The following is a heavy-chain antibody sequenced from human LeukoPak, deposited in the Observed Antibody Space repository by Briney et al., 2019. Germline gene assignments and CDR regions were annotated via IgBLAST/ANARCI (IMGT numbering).Heavy chain of an antibody. CDR1: GITLSNYG. V-gene: IGHV3-23*01. D-gene: IGHD6-13*01. Sequence: GGSLRLSCAVSGITLSNYGMSWVRQAPGKGLEWVAGISDSGGRTNYADSVKGRFTISRDNAKNSLYLQMNSLRAEDTAVYYCARDDAYSSSWYYWGQGTLVTVSS. CDR2: ISDSGGRT. J-gene: IGHJ4*02. CDR3: ARDDAYSSSWYY.